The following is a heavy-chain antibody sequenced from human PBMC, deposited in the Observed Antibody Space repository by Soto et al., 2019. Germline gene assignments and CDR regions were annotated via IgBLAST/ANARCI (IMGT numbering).Heavy chain of an antibody. CDR3: ARHPSRRYYDSSGYYCTLVYGMDV. CDR1: GGSIGSGGYS. V-gene: IGHV4-30-2*01. CDR2: IYHSGST. J-gene: IGHJ6*02. D-gene: IGHD3-22*01. Sequence: SETLSLTCAVSGGSIGSGGYSWSWIRQPPGKGLEWIGYIYHSGSTYYNPSLKSRVTISVDRSKNQFSLKLSSVTAADTAVYYCARHPSRRYYDSSGYYCTLVYGMDVSGQATTVTVSS.